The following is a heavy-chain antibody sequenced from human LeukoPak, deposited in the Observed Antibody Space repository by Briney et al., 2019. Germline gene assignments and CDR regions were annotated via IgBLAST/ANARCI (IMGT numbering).Heavy chain of an antibody. V-gene: IGHV1-2*02. CDR3: AREGAWGNYCSSTSCPIPY. Sequence: GASVKVSCKASGYTFTGYYMHWVQQAPGQGLEWMGWINPNSGGTNYAQKFQGRVTMTRDTSISTAYMELSRLRSDDTAVYYCAREGAWGNYCSSTSCPIPYWGQGTLVTVSS. D-gene: IGHD2-2*01. J-gene: IGHJ4*02. CDR2: INPNSGGT. CDR1: GYTFTGYY.